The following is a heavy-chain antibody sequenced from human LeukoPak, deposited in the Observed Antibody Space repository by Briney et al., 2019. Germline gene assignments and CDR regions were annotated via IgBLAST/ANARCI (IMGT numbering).Heavy chain of an antibody. V-gene: IGHV4-4*07. CDR1: GGSISSYY. D-gene: IGHD2-2*02. CDR3: ARDLVAYCSSTSCYSDYYYYGMDV. Sequence: PSETLSLTCTVSGGSISSYYWSWIRQPAGKGLEWIGCIYTSGSTNYNPSLKSRVTMSVDTSKNQFSLKLSSVTAADTAVYYCARDLVAYCSSTSCYSDYYYYGMDVWGQGTTVTVSS. J-gene: IGHJ6*02. CDR2: IYTSGST.